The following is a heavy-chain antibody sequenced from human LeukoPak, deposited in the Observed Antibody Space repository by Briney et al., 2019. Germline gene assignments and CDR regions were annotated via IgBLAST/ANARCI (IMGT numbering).Heavy chain of an antibody. Sequence: ASVKVSCKASGYTFTSYDINWVRQATGQGLEWMGWMNPNSGNTGYAQKFQGRVTITRNTSISTAYMELSSLRSEDTAVYYCARGHSVVVPAAIAPNYYYMDVWGKGTTVTVSS. V-gene: IGHV1-8*03. J-gene: IGHJ6*03. CDR3: ARGHSVVVPAAIAPNYYYMDV. D-gene: IGHD2-2*01. CDR2: MNPNSGNT. CDR1: GYTFTSYD.